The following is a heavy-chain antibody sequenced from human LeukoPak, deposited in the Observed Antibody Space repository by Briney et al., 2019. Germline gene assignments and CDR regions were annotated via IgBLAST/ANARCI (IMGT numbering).Heavy chain of an antibody. CDR2: INQDGDET. V-gene: IGHV3-7*03. J-gene: IGHJ6*02. CDR3: ARELGNYYDSSGNFVGYYYGMDL. CDR1: GFTFSSYS. Sequence: HTGGSLRLSCAASGFTFSSYSMSWVRQTPGKGLEWVANINQDGDETYSVDSVKGRFTISRDNAKNSVYLQMNSLRAEDTAVYYCARELGNYYDSSGNFVGYYYGMDLWGQGTTVTISS. D-gene: IGHD3-22*01.